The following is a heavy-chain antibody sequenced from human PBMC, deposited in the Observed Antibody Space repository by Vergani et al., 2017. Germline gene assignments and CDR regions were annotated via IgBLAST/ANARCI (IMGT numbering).Heavy chain of an antibody. CDR3: ARGDYGILTGYRY. CDR2: INPSGGHT. V-gene: IGHV1-46*03. CDR1: GYTFTSSG. J-gene: IGHJ4*02. Sequence: QVQLVQSGAEVKKPGASVKVSCKASGYTFTSSGISWVRQAPGQGLEWMGIINPSGGHTNYAQKFQGRVTMTRDTSTSTVYMELSSLRSEDTAIYYCARGDYGILTGYRYWGQGTLVTVSA. D-gene: IGHD3-9*01.